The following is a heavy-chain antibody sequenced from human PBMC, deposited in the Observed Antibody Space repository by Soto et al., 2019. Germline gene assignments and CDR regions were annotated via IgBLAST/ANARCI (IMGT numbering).Heavy chain of an antibody. Sequence: QVQLVESGGGEVQPGRSLRLSCAASGFSFSNYGMHWFRQSPCKGLERVGVISYDGNSKYYSDSVKGRFSISRDTSKNTLSVQMTDPGPAHTTVYYRAKCIFEGNCYGSVPFDPWGDGTLVPVSS. CDR2: ISYDGNSK. D-gene: IGHD3-10*01. CDR1: GFSFSNYG. CDR3: AKCIFEGNCYGSVPFDP. J-gene: IGHJ5*02. V-gene: IGHV3-30*18.